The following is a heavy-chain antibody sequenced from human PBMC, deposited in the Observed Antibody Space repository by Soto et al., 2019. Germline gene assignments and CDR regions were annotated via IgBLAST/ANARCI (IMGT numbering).Heavy chain of an antibody. Sequence: QVQLQESGPGLVKPSETLSLTCTVSGASISSYYWSWIRQPPGKGLEWIGYVYYSGSTNYNPSLKSRVTISVDTSKNQFSQKLSSVTAADTAMYYCARDTTPSLWGQGTLVTVSS. CDR2: VYYSGST. J-gene: IGHJ4*02. CDR3: ARDTTPSL. D-gene: IGHD1-1*01. V-gene: IGHV4-59*01. CDR1: GASISSYY.